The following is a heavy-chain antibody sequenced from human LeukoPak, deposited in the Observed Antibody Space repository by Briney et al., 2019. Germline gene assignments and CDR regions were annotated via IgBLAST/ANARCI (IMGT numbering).Heavy chain of an antibody. J-gene: IGHJ4*02. V-gene: IGHV3-30*02. Sequence: GESLRLSCVASGFTLKAYAMHWVRQATGKGLEGVAFIMYDGSSKSIGDSVKGRFSISRDNPSNTLYLEMNSLRVEDTAVYYCAKGFRLNDFSFESWGQGTLVTVAS. CDR1: GFTLKAYA. CDR3: AKGFRLNDFSFES. CDR2: IMYDGSSK. D-gene: IGHD2-21*02.